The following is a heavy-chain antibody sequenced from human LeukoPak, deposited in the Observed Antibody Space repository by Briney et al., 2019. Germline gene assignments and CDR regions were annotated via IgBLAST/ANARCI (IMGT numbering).Heavy chain of an antibody. CDR2: ISSSGSTI. CDR1: GFTFSDYY. Sequence: GGTLRLSCAASGFTFSDYYMSWLRQAPGKGLEWVSYISSSGSTIYYADSVKGRFTISRDNAKNSLYLQMNSLRAEETAVYYCARDSGYYDSSGYYEDAFDIWGQGTMVTVSS. J-gene: IGHJ3*02. V-gene: IGHV3-11*04. D-gene: IGHD3-22*01. CDR3: ARDSGYYDSSGYYEDAFDI.